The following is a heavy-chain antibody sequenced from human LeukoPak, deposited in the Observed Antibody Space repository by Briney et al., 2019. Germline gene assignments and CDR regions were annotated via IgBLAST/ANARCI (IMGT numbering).Heavy chain of an antibody. D-gene: IGHD3-9*01. CDR3: ARTFGNILTGYYPDY. J-gene: IGHJ4*02. CDR1: GYTFTGYY. V-gene: IGHV1-2*02. Sequence: ASVKVSCKASGYTFTGYYMHWVRQAPGQGLEWMGWINPNSGGTIYAQKFQGRVTMTRDTSISTAYMELSRLRSDDTAVYYCARTFGNILTGYYPDYWGQGTLVTVSS. CDR2: INPNSGGT.